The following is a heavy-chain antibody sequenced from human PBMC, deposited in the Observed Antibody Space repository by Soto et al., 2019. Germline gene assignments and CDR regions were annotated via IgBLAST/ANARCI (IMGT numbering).Heavy chain of an antibody. V-gene: IGHV4-39*01. CDR1: GGSISSSSYY. CDR2: IYYSGST. Sequence: SETLSLTCTVSGGSISSSSYYWGWIRQPPGKGLEWIGGIYYSGSTYYNPSLKSRVTISVDTSKNQFSLKLSSVTAADTAVYYCALTAEGTYCGGDCYSLVAFDIWGQGTMVTVSS. D-gene: IGHD2-21*01. CDR3: ALTAEGTYCGGDCYSLVAFDI. J-gene: IGHJ3*02.